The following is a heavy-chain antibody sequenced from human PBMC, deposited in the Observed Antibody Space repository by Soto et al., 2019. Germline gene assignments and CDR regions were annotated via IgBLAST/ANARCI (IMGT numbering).Heavy chain of an antibody. CDR1: GYTFTSYG. CDR2: TSDYNCNT. J-gene: IGHJ4*02. CDR3: AREGYDFWSPGPRDY. D-gene: IGHD3-3*01. Sequence: QVQLVQSGAEVKKPGASVKVSCKSSGYTFTSYGISWVRQAPGQGLEWMGWTSDYNCNTNYAQKLQGRATMTTDTSTSTAYMELRSRRSDDTAVYYCAREGYDFWSPGPRDYWGKGTLVTVSS. V-gene: IGHV1-18*01.